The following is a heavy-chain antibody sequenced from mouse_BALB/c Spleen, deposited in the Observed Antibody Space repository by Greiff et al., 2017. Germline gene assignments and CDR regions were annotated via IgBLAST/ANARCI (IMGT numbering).Heavy chain of an antibody. Sequence: EVQRVESGGGLVKPGGSLKLSCAASGFAFSSYDMSWVRQTPEKRLEWVAYISSGGGSTYYPDTVKGRFTISRDNAKNTLYLQMSSLKSEDTAMYYCARDGPAWFAYWGQGTLVTVSA. CDR2: ISSGGGST. D-gene: IGHD2-3*01. CDR3: ARDGPAWFAY. CDR1: GFAFSSYD. J-gene: IGHJ3*01. V-gene: IGHV5-12-1*01.